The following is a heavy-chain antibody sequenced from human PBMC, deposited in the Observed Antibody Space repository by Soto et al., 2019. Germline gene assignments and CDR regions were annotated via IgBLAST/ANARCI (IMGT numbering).Heavy chain of an antibody. Sequence: GGSLRLSCAASGLTFSRYSMNWVRQAPGKGLEWVSSISSSSSYTYYADSVKGRFTISRDNAKNSLYLQMNSLRAEDTAVYYCARDRLVAATSAPPYYYFGMDVWGQGTTVTVSS. V-gene: IGHV3-21*01. CDR3: ARDRLVAATSAPPYYYFGMDV. CDR2: ISSSSSYT. J-gene: IGHJ6*02. CDR1: GLTFSRYS. D-gene: IGHD2-15*01.